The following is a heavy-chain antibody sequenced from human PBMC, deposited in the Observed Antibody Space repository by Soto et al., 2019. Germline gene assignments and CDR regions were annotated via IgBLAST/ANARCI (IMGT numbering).Heavy chain of an antibody. J-gene: IGHJ6*02. CDR1: GYTFTSYY. CDR2: INPSGGST. V-gene: IGHV1-46*01. CDR3: ARHFEYSSASGAVDYHLGIDV. D-gene: IGHD6-6*01. Sequence: ASVKVSCKASGYTFTSYYMHWVLQAPGQGLEWMGIINPSGGSTSNAQKFQCRGTMTRDTSTSTAYMELSSLRSEDTAVYYCARHFEYSSASGAVDYHLGIDVCGQGTSATVS.